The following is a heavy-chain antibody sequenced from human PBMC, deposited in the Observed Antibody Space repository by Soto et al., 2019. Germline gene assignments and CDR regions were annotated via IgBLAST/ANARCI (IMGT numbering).Heavy chain of an antibody. CDR2: IYYSGST. V-gene: IGHV4-59*01. CDR3: ARYDYDNNIYSIDY. Sequence: PSETLSLTCSVSGGSRSSGYWTWIRQPPGKGLEWIGYIYYSGSTNYNPSLRSRVTISADTSKDQFSLKLRSVTAADTAVYYCARYDYDNNIYSIDYWGQGALDPVSS. CDR1: GGSRSSGY. J-gene: IGHJ4*02. D-gene: IGHD3-22*01.